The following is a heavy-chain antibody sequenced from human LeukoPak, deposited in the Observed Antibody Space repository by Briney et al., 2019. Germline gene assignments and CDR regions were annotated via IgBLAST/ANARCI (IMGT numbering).Heavy chain of an antibody. J-gene: IGHJ3*02. CDR2: INHSGST. CDR1: GGSFSGYY. Sequence: PSETLSLTCAVYGGSFSGYYWSWIRQPPGKGLEWIGEINHSGSTNYNPSLKSRVTISVDTSKNQFSLKLSSVTAADTAVYYCARYGGDYSNAFDIWGQGTMVTVSS. CDR3: ARYGGDYSNAFDI. V-gene: IGHV4-34*01. D-gene: IGHD2-21*01.